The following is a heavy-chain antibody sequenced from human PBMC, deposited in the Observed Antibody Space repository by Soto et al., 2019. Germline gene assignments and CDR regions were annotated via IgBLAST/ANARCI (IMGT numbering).Heavy chain of an antibody. J-gene: IGHJ4*02. CDR3: ASHLDSSGWYYFDY. CDR1: GYTFITYY. D-gene: IGHD6-19*01. CDR2: INPTGGST. V-gene: IGHV1-46*03. Sequence: QVQLVQSGAEVKKPGASVKVSCKASGYTFITYYMHWVRQAPGQGLEWMGIINPTGGSTTYAQKFQGRVTMTRDTSTSTVYMELSSLRSEDTAVYYCASHLDSSGWYYFDYWGQGSLVTVSS.